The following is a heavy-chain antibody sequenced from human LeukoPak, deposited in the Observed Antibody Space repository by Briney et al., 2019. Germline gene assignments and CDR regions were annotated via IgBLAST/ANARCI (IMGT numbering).Heavy chain of an antibody. J-gene: IGHJ4*02. CDR3: ATYGDYAPGSDY. D-gene: IGHD4-17*01. Sequence: GGSLRLSCAASGFTFSGSAIHWVRQASGKGLEWVGRIKSKAAIYATAYAASVKGRFTISRDDSENTAYLQMNSLKTEDTAVYYCATYGDYAPGSDYWGQGTLVTVSS. V-gene: IGHV3-73*01. CDR2: IKSKAAIYAT. CDR1: GFTFSGSA.